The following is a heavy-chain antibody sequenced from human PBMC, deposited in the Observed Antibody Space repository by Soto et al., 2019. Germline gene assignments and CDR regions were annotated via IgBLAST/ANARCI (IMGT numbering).Heavy chain of an antibody. CDR1: GYPFRDTQ. V-gene: IGHV1-2*02. D-gene: IGHD3-10*01. CDR2: INPMSYDT. Sequence: ASRKVAYQPSGYPFRDTQMHWLRRAPGQGREWMGRINPMSYDTNYAQKFPGKVTMTMDTSIAKAYLELTGLTSDDTATYSCARTHSLDYYGWGLDPWGQGTLVTVSS. J-gene: IGHJ5*02. CDR3: ARTHSLDYYGWGLDP.